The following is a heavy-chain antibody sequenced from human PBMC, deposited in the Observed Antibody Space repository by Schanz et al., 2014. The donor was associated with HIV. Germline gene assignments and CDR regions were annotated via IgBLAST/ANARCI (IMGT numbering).Heavy chain of an antibody. CDR1: GFTFDSQS. CDR2: ISYDGSNK. V-gene: IGHV3-30*18. J-gene: IGHJ6*02. D-gene: IGHD6-19*01. Sequence: VQLVESGGGLVKPGGSLRLSCEASGFTFDSQSMNWVRQAPGKGLEWVAVISYDGSNKYYADSVKGRFTISRDNSKNTLYLQMNSLRAEDTAVYYCAKDLGSSGWYENYYGMDVWGQGTTVTVSS. CDR3: AKDLGSSGWYENYYGMDV.